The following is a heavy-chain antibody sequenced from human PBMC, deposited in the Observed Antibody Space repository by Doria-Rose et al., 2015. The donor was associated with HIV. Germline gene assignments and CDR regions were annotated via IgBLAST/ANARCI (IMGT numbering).Heavy chain of an antibody. CDR1: GVSLSSPGMG. D-gene: IGHD6-13*01. J-gene: IGHJ4*02. CDR2: IFSDDER. Sequence: QVTLKESGPVLVKPTETLTLTCTVSGVSLSSPGMGVSWIRQPPGKALEWLANIFSDDERSYKTSLKSRLTISMGTSKSQVVLTMTDVDPGDTATYYCARIKSSRWYHKYYFDFWGQGTRVIVSA. CDR3: ARIKSSRWYHKYYFDF. V-gene: IGHV2-26*01.